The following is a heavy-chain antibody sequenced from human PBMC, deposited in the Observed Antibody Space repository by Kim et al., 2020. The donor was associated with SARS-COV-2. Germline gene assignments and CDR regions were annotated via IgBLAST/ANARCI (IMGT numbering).Heavy chain of an antibody. CDR3: ASRLGFDY. D-gene: IGHD3-9*01. V-gene: IGHV3-23*01. Sequence: GGSTYYADSVKGRFPISRANPKNTLYLQVSSLRAEDTAVYYCASRLGFDYWGQGTLVTVSS. J-gene: IGHJ4*02. CDR2: GGST.